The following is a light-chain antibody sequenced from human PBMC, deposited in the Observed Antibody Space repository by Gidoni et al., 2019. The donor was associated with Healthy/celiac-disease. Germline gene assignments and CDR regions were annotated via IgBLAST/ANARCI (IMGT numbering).Light chain of an antibody. CDR3: MQGTHLYT. CDR1: QSLVHSDGNTY. Sequence: DVVLTQSPLSLPVTLGQPASISCRSSQSLVHSDGNTYLNWCQQRPGQSPRRLIYKVSNRDSGVPDRFSGRGSGTDFTLKSSRVEAEDVGVYYCMQGTHLYTFGQGTKLEIK. J-gene: IGKJ2*01. V-gene: IGKV2-30*02. CDR2: KVS.